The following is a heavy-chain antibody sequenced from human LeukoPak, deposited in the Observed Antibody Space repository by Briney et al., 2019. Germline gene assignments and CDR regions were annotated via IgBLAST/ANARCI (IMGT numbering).Heavy chain of an antibody. CDR1: GYTFTAYY. CDR3: ARDLDGSSGCDY. D-gene: IGHD6-13*01. J-gene: IGHJ4*02. CDR2: INPNSGGT. Sequence: DSVKVSCKASGYTFTAYYMHWVRQAPGQGLEWMGWINPNSGGTNYAQKFQGRVIMTRDTSISTAYIELSRLRSDDTAVYYCARDLDGSSGCDYWGQGTLVTVSS. V-gene: IGHV1-2*02.